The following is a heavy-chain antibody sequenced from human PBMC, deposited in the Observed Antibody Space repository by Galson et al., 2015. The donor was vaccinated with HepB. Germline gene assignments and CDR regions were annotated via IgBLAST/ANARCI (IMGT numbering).Heavy chain of an antibody. CDR1: GGTFSSYV. J-gene: IGHJ4*02. Sequence: SVKVSCKASGGTFSSYVISWVRQAPGQGLEWMGGIIPIFGTANYAQKFQGRVTITADESTSTAYMELSSLRPEDTAVYYCAVSTVTTNYFDYWGQGTLVTVSS. V-gene: IGHV1-69*13. CDR2: IIPIFGTA. CDR3: AVSTVTTNYFDY. D-gene: IGHD4-17*01.